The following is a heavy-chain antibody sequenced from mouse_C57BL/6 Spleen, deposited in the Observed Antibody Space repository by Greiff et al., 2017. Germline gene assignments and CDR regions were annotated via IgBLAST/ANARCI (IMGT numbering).Heavy chain of an antibody. CDR2: IDPETGGT. D-gene: IGHD3-1*01. CDR3: TRWEQQEYYFDY. Sequence: QVQLKQSGAELVRPGASVTLSCKASGYTFTDYEMHWVKQTPVPGLEWIGAIDPETGGTAYNQKFKGKAILTADKSSSTAYMELRSLTSEDSAVYYWTRWEQQEYYFDYWGQGTTLTVSS. J-gene: IGHJ2*01. CDR1: GYTFTDYE. V-gene: IGHV1-15*01.